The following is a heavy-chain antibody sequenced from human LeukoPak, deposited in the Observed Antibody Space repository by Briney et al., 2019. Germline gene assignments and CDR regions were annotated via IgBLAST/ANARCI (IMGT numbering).Heavy chain of an antibody. CDR2: IIPIFGTA. J-gene: IGHJ3*02. CDR1: GGTFSSYA. Sequence: SVKVSCKASGGTFSSYAISWVRQAPGQGLEWMGGIIPIFGTANYAQKFQGRVTITADESTSTAFMELSSLRSEDTAVYYCARDSIVGATGDAFDIWGQGTMVTVSS. CDR3: ARDSIVGATGDAFDI. V-gene: IGHV1-69*13. D-gene: IGHD1-26*01.